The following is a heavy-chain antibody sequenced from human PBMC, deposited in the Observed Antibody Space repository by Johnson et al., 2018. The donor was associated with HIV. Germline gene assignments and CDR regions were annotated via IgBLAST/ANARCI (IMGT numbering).Heavy chain of an antibody. CDR2: IYSGGST. CDR1: GFTVSSNY. D-gene: IGHD1-1*01. CDR3: ANFYTDNTLGLFGAFDI. J-gene: IGHJ3*02. V-gene: IGHV3-66*02. Sequence: MLLVESGGGLVQPGGSLRLSCAASGFTVSSNYMSWVRQAPGKGLEWVSVIYSGGSTYYADSVKGRFTISRDNSKNTLYLQMNSLRAEDTAVYYCANFYTDNTLGLFGAFDIWGQGTMVTVSS.